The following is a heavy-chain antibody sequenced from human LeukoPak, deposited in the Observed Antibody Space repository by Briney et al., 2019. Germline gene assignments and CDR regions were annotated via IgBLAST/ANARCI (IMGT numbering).Heavy chain of an antibody. J-gene: IGHJ4*02. CDR1: GFTFSSYG. V-gene: IGHV3-30*02. CDR3: AKDSLLWFGELLWYFDY. CDR2: IRYDGSNK. D-gene: IGHD3-10*01. Sequence: PGGSLRLSCAASGFTFSSYGMHWVRQAPGMGLEWVAFIRYDGSNKYYADSVKGRFTISRDNSKNTLYLQMNSLRAEDTAVYYCAKDSLLWFGELLWYFDYWGQGTLVTVSS.